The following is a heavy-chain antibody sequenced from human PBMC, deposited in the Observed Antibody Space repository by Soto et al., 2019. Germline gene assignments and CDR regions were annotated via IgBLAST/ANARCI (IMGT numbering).Heavy chain of an antibody. CDR1: GDSMNNNNW. CDR2: IYHSGST. J-gene: IGHJ4*02. Sequence: SETLSLTCAVSGDSMNNNNWWSWVRQPPGKGLEWIGEIYHSGSTKYNPSLNSRVTISVDKSKTQISLTVTSVSAADTAVYYCARTRQFCSATTCYEVYFDYWGQGALVT. V-gene: IGHV4-4*02. CDR3: ARTRQFCSATTCYEVYFDY. D-gene: IGHD2-2*01.